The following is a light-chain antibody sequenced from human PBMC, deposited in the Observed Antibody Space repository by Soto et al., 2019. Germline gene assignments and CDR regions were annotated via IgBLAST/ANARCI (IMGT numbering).Light chain of an antibody. CDR1: QSLLHSDGYNY. V-gene: IGKV2-28*01. Sequence: DIVLTQSSLSLPVTPGEPASISCRSSQSLLHSDGYNYLDWYMQKPGQSPQLLIYSGSHRASGVPDRFSGSGSGTDFTLKISRVEAEAVGVYYCMQALQTPVTFGGGTKVDIK. CDR3: MQALQTPVT. J-gene: IGKJ4*01. CDR2: SGS.